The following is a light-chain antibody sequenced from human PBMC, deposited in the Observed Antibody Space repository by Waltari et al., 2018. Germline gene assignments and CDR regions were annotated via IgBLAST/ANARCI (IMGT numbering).Light chain of an antibody. V-gene: IGKV3-15*01. CDR2: GAS. CDR1: QSVSSN. J-gene: IGKJ4*01. Sequence: EKVMTQSPATLSVSPGERATLSCRASQSVSSNLAWYQQKPGQAPRLLIYGASTRDTGISARFSGSGSGTEFTLTISSLQSEDFAVYYCQQYNNWPLTFGGGTTVEIK. CDR3: QQYNNWPLT.